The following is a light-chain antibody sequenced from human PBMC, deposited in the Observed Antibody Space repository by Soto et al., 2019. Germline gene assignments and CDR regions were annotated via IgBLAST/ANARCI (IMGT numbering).Light chain of an antibody. CDR3: QQYNTFSPYS. CDR1: QRVSDG. Sequence: DIQMTKSPSTLSASVGDRVTLTCRASQRVSDGLAGYQQKTGKAPKLLIYKASNLDSGVPSRFSGSGSGTEFTLTFSTLQPDDSATYYCQQYNTFSPYSFGQGTKLEI. J-gene: IGKJ2*01. V-gene: IGKV1-5*03. CDR2: KAS.